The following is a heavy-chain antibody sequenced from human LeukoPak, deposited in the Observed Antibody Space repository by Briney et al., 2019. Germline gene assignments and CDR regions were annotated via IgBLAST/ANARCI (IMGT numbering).Heavy chain of an antibody. V-gene: IGHV1-18*01. D-gene: IGHD6-13*01. Sequence: ASVKVSCKASGYIFSSYSISWVRQAPGQRLEWMGWISADRGNTNYAQMLQGSDTMSTDTSTSTAYIGMWGLRYDGTAACYCARVGYSSRWYDDYWGQGTLVTVSS. CDR2: ISADRGNT. CDR1: GYIFSSYS. J-gene: IGHJ4*02. CDR3: ARVGYSSRWYDDY.